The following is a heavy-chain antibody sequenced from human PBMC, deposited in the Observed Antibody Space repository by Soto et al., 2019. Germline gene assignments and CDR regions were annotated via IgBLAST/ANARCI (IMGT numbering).Heavy chain of an antibody. J-gene: IGHJ6*02. CDR2: ISYDGSNK. V-gene: IGHV3-30*18. CDR3: AKDQAGYCRGGSRPYYYGTAV. CDR1: GFTFCSYG. D-gene: IGHD2-15*01. Sequence: GGSLRLSCAASGFTFCSYGMHWVRQAPGKGLEWVAVISYDGSNKYYADSVKGRFTISRYNSKNTLYLQMNSLRAEDTAVYYSAKDQAGYCRGGSRPYYYGTAVWGQGTTVTVSS.